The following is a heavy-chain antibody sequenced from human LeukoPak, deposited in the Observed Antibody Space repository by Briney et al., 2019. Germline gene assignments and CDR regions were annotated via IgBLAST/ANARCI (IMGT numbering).Heavy chain of an antibody. CDR2: ISPSGAST. J-gene: IGHJ5*02. V-gene: IGHV3-21*01. D-gene: IGHD3-10*01. CDR3: VRDYLGESGAGGP. Sequence: PGGSLRLSRTGSGFTFSSYTMNWVRQAPGKGLEWVSSISPSGASTFHAESVKGRFTISRDNAKRSLYFQMNALGGDDTAVYYCVRDYLGESGAGGPWGHGTLVTVSS. CDR1: GFTFSSYT.